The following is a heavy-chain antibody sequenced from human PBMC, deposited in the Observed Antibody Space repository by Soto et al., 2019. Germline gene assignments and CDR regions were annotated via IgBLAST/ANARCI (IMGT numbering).Heavy chain of an antibody. V-gene: IGHV3-13*01. CDR1: GFTFSNYD. D-gene: IGHD5-18*01. CDR3: ARGRRSYGHDS. Sequence: EVRLLESGGGLVQPGGSLRLSCVASGFTFSNYDMHWVRQGAGEGLEWVAAIGSRGDTYYPDSVKGRFTISRENGNNSFYLQMNNLRAEDTALYYCARGRRSYGHDSWGQGTLVTVSS. CDR2: IGSRGDT. J-gene: IGHJ4*02.